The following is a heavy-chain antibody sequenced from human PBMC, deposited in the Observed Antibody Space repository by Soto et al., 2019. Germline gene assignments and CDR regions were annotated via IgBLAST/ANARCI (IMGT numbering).Heavy chain of an antibody. Sequence: GGSLRLSCAASGFTFSSYGMHWVRQAPGKGLEWVPVIWYDGSNKYYADSVKGRFTISRDNAKNSLFLQMNSLRDEDTAVYYCARPRRAPYYYDSSGYSPKYGMDVWGQGTTVTVSS. CDR1: GFTFSSYG. V-gene: IGHV3-33*01. J-gene: IGHJ6*02. CDR2: IWYDGSNK. CDR3: ARPRRAPYYYDSSGYSPKYGMDV. D-gene: IGHD3-22*01.